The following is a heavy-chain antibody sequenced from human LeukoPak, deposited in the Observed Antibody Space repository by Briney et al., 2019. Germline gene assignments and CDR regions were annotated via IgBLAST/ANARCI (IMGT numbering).Heavy chain of an antibody. D-gene: IGHD6-13*01. CDR1: GGSFSGYY. CDR2: INHSGST. CDR3: ARAHIATGVDC. V-gene: IGHV4-34*01. Sequence: SETLPLTCAVYGGSFSGYYWSWIRQPPGKGLEWIGEINHSGSTNYNPSLKSRVTISVDTSKNQFSLKLSSVTAADTAVYYCARAHIATGVDCWGQGTLVTVSS. J-gene: IGHJ4*02.